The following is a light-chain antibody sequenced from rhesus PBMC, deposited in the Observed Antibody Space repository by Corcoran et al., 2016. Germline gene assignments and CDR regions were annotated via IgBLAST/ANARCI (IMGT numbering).Light chain of an antibody. CDR2: GAS. J-gene: IGKJ1*01. CDR1: QSVSSS. CDR3: LQHSNWPWA. V-gene: IGKV3-24*01. Sequence: EIVMTQSPATLSLSPGERATLSCRASQSVSSSLAWYQQKPGPAPRLLIYGASRRATGIPERVSGSGSGTAFTLTISSLEPEDVAVYYCLQHSNWPWAFCQGTKVEIK.